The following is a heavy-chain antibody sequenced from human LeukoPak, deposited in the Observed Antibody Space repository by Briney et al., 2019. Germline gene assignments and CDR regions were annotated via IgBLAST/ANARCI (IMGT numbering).Heavy chain of an antibody. D-gene: IGHD5-12*01. V-gene: IGHV3-7*01. CDR2: IKPDGSEI. Sequence: GGSLRLSCEASGFSFSRYWMSWVRQAPVRGLEWVANIKPDGSEIYYVDSVKGRFTISRDNAKNSLYLQMNSLRAEDTAVYYCARWDVDIVATMNFDYWGQGTLVTVSS. J-gene: IGHJ4*02. CDR1: GFSFSRYW. CDR3: ARWDVDIVATMNFDY.